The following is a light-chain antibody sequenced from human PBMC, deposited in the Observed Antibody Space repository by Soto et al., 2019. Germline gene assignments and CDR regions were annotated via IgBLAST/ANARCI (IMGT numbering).Light chain of an antibody. J-gene: IGKJ4*01. CDR3: QQYESLPIT. CDR1: QTLSSTS. Sequence: EVVLTQSPCTLSCSPVESCTLSSIASQTLSSTSLAWYQLRPGQTPRVLVYGASNRATGIPDKFSGSGSGTDFTLTISRLEPEDFAVYFCQQYESLPITFGGGTRWIS. V-gene: IGKV3-20*01. CDR2: GAS.